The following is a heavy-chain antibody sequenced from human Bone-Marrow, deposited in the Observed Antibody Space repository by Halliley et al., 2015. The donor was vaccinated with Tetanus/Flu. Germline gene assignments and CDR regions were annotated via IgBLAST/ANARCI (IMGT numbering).Heavy chain of an antibody. CDR3: ASGYDFWSGHFPH. J-gene: IGHJ1*01. D-gene: IGHD3-3*01. V-gene: IGHV4-59*09. CDR2: IYYSGTT. Sequence: EWIGFIYYSGTTIYNPSLKSRVTISVDRSKGQFSLKLSSMTAADTAVYYCASGYDFWSGHFPHWGQGTLVTVSS.